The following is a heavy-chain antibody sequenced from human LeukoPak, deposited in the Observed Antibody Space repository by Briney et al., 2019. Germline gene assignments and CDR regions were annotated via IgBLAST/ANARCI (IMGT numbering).Heavy chain of an antibody. J-gene: IGHJ4*02. Sequence: SVKVSCKASGLTFTSSAMQWVRQARGQRLEWIGWIAVGSGNTNYAQKFQERVTITRDMSTSTAYMELSSLRSEDTAVYYCAAGPWGTTVTTLDYWGQGTLVTVSS. V-gene: IGHV1-58*02. CDR3: AAGPWGTTVTTLDY. CDR2: IAVGSGNT. D-gene: IGHD4-17*01. CDR1: GLTFTSSA.